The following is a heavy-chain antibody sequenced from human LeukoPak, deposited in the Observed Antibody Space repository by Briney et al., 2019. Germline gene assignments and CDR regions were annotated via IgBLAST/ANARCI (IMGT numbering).Heavy chain of an antibody. CDR1: GFAFGSNW. Sequence: GGSLRLSCAASGFAFGSNWMHWVRQAPGKGLVWVSRINEDGSTTNYADSVKGRSTIFRDNAKNTLYLQMNSLRAEDTAVYYCVRDLGGRSGHWGQGTLVTVSS. CDR3: VRDLGGRSGH. J-gene: IGHJ4*02. CDR2: INEDGSTT. V-gene: IGHV3-74*01. D-gene: IGHD1-26*01.